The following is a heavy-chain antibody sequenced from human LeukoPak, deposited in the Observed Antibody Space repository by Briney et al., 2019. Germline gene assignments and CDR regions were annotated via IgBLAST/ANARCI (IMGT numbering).Heavy chain of an antibody. J-gene: IGHJ4*02. CDR1: GGSISSSNW. CDR2: IYYSGST. V-gene: IGHV4-4*02. Sequence: ASGTLSLTCAVSGGSISSSNWWSWVRQPPGKGLEWIGSIYYSGSTYYNPSLKSRVTISVDTSKNQFSLKLSSVTAADTAVYYCARDKGDSTQPYDYWGQGTLVTVSS. CDR3: ARDKGDSTQPYDY. D-gene: IGHD6-13*01.